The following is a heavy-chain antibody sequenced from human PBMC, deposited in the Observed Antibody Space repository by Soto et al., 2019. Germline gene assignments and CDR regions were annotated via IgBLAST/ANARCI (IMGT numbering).Heavy chain of an antibody. J-gene: IGHJ3*02. V-gene: IGHV3-23*01. CDR3: AKATATGGGAFDI. Sequence: PGGSLRLSCAASGFTCSSYDMSWVRQAPGKGLEWVSTILVGGSTHYPDSVKGRFTISRDNSKNTVFLQMNSLTAGDTAVYYCAKATATGGGAFDICGQGTMVTLAS. CDR2: ILVGGST. D-gene: IGHD2-8*02. CDR1: GFTCSSYD.